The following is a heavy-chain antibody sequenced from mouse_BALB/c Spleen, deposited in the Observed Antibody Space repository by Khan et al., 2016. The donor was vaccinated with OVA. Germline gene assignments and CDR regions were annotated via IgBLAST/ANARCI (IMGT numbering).Heavy chain of an antibody. V-gene: IGHV5-9-3*01. CDR2: ISTGDTYT. Sequence: EVELVESGGGLVMSGGSLKLSCAASGFTFSTYAMSWVRQTPEKRLEWVATISTGDTYTYYPDSVKGRFTISRDNAKNTLYLQMSRLRSEDTAMYYCARPPITTVVATSYWFFDVWGAGTTVTVST. J-gene: IGHJ1*01. CDR1: GFTFSTYA. D-gene: IGHD1-1*01. CDR3: ARPPITTVVATSYWFFDV.